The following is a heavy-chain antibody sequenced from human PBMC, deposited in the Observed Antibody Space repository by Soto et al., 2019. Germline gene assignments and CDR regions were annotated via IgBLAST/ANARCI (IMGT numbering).Heavy chain of an antibody. CDR2: IYYSGIT. D-gene: IGHD2-15*01. V-gene: IGHV4-59*08. CDR3: ARIYCSGGSCYLDY. J-gene: IGHJ4*02. Sequence: QVQLQESGPGLVKPSETLSLTCTVSGGSISSYYWIWIRQPPGKGLEWIGYIYYSGITNYNPSLKSRVTISVDTSKNQFSLKLSSVTAADTAVYYCARIYCSGGSCYLDYWGQGTLVTVSS. CDR1: GGSISSYY.